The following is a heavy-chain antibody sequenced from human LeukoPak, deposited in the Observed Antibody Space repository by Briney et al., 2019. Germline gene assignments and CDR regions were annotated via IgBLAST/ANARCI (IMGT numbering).Heavy chain of an antibody. J-gene: IGHJ6*04. Sequence: GGSLRLSCAASGLTFSSYAMHWVRQAPGKGLEGVAVISYDGSNKYYADSVKGRFTISRDNSKNTLYLQMDSLRAEDTAVYYCARAEIPETPDWDVWGIGTTVIVSS. CDR3: ARAEIPETPDWDV. D-gene: IGHD2-21*01. CDR1: GLTFSSYA. V-gene: IGHV3-30-3*01. CDR2: ISYDGSNK.